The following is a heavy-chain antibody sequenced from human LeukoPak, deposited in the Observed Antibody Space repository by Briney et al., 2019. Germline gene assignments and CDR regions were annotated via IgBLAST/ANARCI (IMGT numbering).Heavy chain of an antibody. V-gene: IGHV4-39*01. D-gene: IGHD1-26*01. J-gene: IGHJ4*02. CDR3: ARLPGSASYTFDY. CDR2: IYYSGST. CDR1: GGSISSSSYY. Sequence: PSEALSLTCTVSGGSISSSSYYWGWIRQPPGKGLEWIGSIYYSGSTYYNPSLKSRVTISVDTSKNQFSLKLSSVTAADTAVYYCARLPGSASYTFDYWGQGTLVTVSS.